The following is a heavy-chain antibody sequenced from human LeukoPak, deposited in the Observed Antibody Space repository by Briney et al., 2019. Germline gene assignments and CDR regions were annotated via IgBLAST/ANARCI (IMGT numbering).Heavy chain of an antibody. Sequence: GGSLRLSCAASGFTFSSYSMNWVRQAPGKGLEWVSSISSSSSYIYYADSVKGRFTISRDNAKNSLYLQMNSLRAEDTALYYCAKDIGTGGTGWYFDLWGRGTLVTVSS. CDR3: AKDIGTGGTGWYFDL. V-gene: IGHV3-21*04. CDR2: ISSSSSYI. J-gene: IGHJ2*01. D-gene: IGHD6-13*01. CDR1: GFTFSSYS.